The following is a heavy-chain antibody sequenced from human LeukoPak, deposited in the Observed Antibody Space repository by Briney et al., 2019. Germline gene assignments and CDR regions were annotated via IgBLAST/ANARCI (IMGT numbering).Heavy chain of an antibody. D-gene: IGHD1-26*01. CDR2: ISGSGGST. CDR1: GFTFSSYA. J-gene: IGHJ4*02. Sequence: PGGSLRLSCAASGFTFSSYAMSWVRQAPGKGLEWVSGISGSGGSTYYADSVKGRFTISRDNSKNTLYLQMNSLRGEDTAVYYCAKAGSIRFDYWGQGTLVTVSS. V-gene: IGHV3-23*01. CDR3: AKAGSIRFDY.